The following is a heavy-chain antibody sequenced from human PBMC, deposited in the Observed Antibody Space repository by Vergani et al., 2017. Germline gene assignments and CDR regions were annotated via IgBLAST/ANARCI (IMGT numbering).Heavy chain of an antibody. V-gene: IGHV4-59*11. J-gene: IGHJ4*02. CDR3: ASVRVTIFGVVMSFDY. Sequence: QVQLQESGPGLVKPSETLSLTCTVSGGSISSHYWSWIRQPPGKGLEWIGYIYYSGSTNYNPSLKSRVTRSVDTSKNQFSLKLSSVTAADTAVYYCASVRVTIFGVVMSFDYWGQGTLVTVSS. CDR1: GGSISSHY. CDR2: IYYSGST. D-gene: IGHD3-3*01.